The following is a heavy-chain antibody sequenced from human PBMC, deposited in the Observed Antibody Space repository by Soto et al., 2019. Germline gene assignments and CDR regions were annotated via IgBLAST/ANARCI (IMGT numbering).Heavy chain of an antibody. CDR2: IRSKANSYAT. J-gene: IGHJ4*02. D-gene: IGHD6-19*01. CDR1: GFTFSGSA. Sequence: EVQLVESGGGLVQPGGSLKLSCAASGFTFSGSAMHWVRQASGKGLEWVGRIRSKANSYATAYAASVKGRFTISRDDSKNTAYLQMNSLKTEDTAVYYCTSLGDSSGWYFRPKFDYWGQGTLVTVSS. V-gene: IGHV3-73*01. CDR3: TSLGDSSGWYFRPKFDY.